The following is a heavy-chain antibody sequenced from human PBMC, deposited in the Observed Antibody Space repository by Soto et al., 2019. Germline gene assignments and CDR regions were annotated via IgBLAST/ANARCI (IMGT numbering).Heavy chain of an antibody. CDR3: ARDEERWVMDYYYYGMDV. J-gene: IGHJ6*02. Sequence: EVQLVESGGGLVQPGGSLRLSCAASGFTFSSYSMNWVRQAPGKGLEWVSYISSSSTIYYADSVKGRFTISRDNAKNSLYLQMNSLRDEDTAVYYCARDEERWVMDYYYYGMDVWGQGTTVTVSS. CDR1: GFTFSSYS. V-gene: IGHV3-48*02. D-gene: IGHD4-17*01. CDR2: ISSSSTI.